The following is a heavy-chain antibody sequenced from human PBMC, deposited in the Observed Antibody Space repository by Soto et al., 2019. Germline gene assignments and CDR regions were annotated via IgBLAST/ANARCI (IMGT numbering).Heavy chain of an antibody. V-gene: IGHV3-23*01. D-gene: IGHD3-16*02. Sequence: GGSLRLSCAASGFTFSSYAMSWVRQAPGKGLEWVSAISGSGGSTYYADSVKGRFTISRDNSKNTLYLQMNSLRAEDTAVYYCANLYTDDYIWGSYPLMLDYWGQGTLVTVSS. CDR1: GFTFSSYA. J-gene: IGHJ4*02. CDR2: ISGSGGST. CDR3: ANLYTDDYIWGSYPLMLDY.